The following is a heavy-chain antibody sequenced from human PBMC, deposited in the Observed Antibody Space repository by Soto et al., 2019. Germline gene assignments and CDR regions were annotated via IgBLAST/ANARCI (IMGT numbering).Heavy chain of an antibody. V-gene: IGHV3-73*02. CDR2: IKTRSYSYAT. CDR3: TSLWARVDGYNSPPYYLDY. CDR1: GFTFSGSA. D-gene: IGHD3-22*01. J-gene: IGHJ4*02. Sequence: EVQLVESGGGLVQPGESVKLSCAASGFTFSGSAIHWVRQASGKGLEWVGRIKTRSYSYATAYSSSLKGRFTISRDDSKNTAYLQMNSLKTEDTAVYYCTSLWARVDGYNSPPYYLDYWGQGTLVTVSS.